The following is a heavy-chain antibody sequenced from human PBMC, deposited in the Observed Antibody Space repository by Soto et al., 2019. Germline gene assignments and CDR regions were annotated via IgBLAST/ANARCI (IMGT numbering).Heavy chain of an antibody. CDR3: AKTEMDY. CDR2: ISYDGSNI. CDR1: GFTFSSYR. Sequence: QVQLVESGGGVVQPGRSLRLSCAASGFTFSSYRMHWVRQAPGKGLEWVAVISYDGSNIYYADSVKGRFTISRDNSKNTLYLQMNSLRAEDPAVYYCAKTEMDYWGQGTLVTVSS. V-gene: IGHV3-30*18. J-gene: IGHJ4*02.